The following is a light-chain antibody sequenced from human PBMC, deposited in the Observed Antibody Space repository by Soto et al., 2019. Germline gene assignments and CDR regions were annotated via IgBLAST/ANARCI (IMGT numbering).Light chain of an antibody. V-gene: IGKV3-20*01. CDR2: GAS. Sequence: IELEHSACSRSLSPREPATLSCRASQSVSNNYLAWYQQKPGQAPRLLIYGASNRATGIPDRFSGSWSGTVFPLTISRLEPEDVAVYYCQQYGSSGTFGQGTKVDIK. J-gene: IGKJ1*01. CDR1: QSVSNNY. CDR3: QQYGSSGT.